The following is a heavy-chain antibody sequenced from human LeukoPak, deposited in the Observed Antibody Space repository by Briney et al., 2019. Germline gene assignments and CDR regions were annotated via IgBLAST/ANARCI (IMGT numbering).Heavy chain of an antibody. D-gene: IGHD1-26*01. CDR2: ISWNSGVK. CDR3: AKDNEGGSYFFDYMDV. V-gene: IGHV3-9*03. CDR1: GFNFKDYA. Sequence: GRSRRLSCAASGFNFKDYAMHWVRQAPGKGLEWVSSISWNSGVKGYADSVKGRFTISRDNAKKSLYLQMNSLRPEDMALYYCAKDNEGGSYFFDYMDVWGKGTTVTVSS. J-gene: IGHJ6*03.